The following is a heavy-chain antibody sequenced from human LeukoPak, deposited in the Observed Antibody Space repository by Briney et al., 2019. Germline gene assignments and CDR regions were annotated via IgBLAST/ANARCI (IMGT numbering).Heavy chain of an antibody. V-gene: IGHV4-34*01. CDR3: GRALSRGGLVPGGLVFIL. J-gene: IGHJ6*03. Sequence: SETLSLTCAVYGGSFSGYYWSWIRQPPGKGLEWIGEINHSGSTNYNPSLKSRVTISVDTSKNQFSLKLSSVTAADTAVYYCGRALSRGGLVPGGLVFILGAKGKRVTV. CDR1: GGSFSGYY. CDR2: INHSGST. D-gene: IGHD6-19*01.